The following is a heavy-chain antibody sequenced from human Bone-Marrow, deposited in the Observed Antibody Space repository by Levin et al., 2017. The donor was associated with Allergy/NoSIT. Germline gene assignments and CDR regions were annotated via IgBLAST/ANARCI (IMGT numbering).Heavy chain of an antibody. CDR2: ISGSGGST. CDR3: AKDSVGVAGTSYSFDY. Sequence: HPGGSLRLSCAASGFTFSSYAMSWVRQAPGKGLEWVSAISGSGGSTYYADSVKGRFTISRDNSKNTLYLQMNSLRAEDTAVYYCAKDSVGVAGTSYSFDYWGQGTLVTVSS. V-gene: IGHV3-23*01. CDR1: GFTFSSYA. J-gene: IGHJ4*02. D-gene: IGHD6-19*01.